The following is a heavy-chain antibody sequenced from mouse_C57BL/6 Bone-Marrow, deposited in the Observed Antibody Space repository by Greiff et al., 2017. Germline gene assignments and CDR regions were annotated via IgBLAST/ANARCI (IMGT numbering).Heavy chain of an antibody. CDR3: ASPSYYGSSYDAMDY. J-gene: IGHJ4*01. CDR2: INPSNGGT. D-gene: IGHD1-1*01. CDR1: GYTFTSYW. V-gene: IGHV1-53*01. Sequence: VQLPQPGTELVKPGASVKLSCKASGYTFTSYWMHWVKQRPGQGLEWIGNINPSNGGTNYNEKFKSKATLTVDKSSSTAYMQLSSLTSEDSAVYYCASPSYYGSSYDAMDYWGQGTSVTVSS.